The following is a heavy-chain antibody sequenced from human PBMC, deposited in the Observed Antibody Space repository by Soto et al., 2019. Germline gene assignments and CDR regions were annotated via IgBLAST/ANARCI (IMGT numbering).Heavy chain of an antibody. CDR2: LSYDGTDK. CDR1: GFTFSYYG. Sequence: GGSLRLSCVASGFTFSYYGMHWVRQAPGKGLEWVAALSYDGTDKDYADSMKGRFIISRDNSKNTLYLQINSLRVEDTAVYYCAKDPRGSFYIGLDHWGQGTRVTVSS. V-gene: IGHV3-30*18. CDR3: AKDPRGSFYIGLDH. J-gene: IGHJ4*02. D-gene: IGHD3-10*01.